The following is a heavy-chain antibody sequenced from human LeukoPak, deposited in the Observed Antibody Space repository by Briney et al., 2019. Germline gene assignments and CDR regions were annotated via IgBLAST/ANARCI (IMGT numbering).Heavy chain of an antibody. CDR3: ARDKPSRLVVYDHYYGLDV. Sequence: GGSLRLSCAASGFTFSSYWMSWVRQAPGKGLEWVANIKQDGSEKYYVDSVKGRFTISRDNAKNSLYLQMNSLRAEDTAVYYCARDKPSRLVVYDHYYGLDVWGQGTTVTVSS. J-gene: IGHJ6*02. CDR2: IKQDGSEK. V-gene: IGHV3-7*03. CDR1: GFTFSSYW. D-gene: IGHD3-16*01.